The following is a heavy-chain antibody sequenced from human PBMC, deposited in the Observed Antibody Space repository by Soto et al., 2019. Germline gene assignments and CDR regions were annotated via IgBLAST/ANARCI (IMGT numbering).Heavy chain of an antibody. CDR1: GYTFTSYA. CDR3: ARRLTFGGVIVNYYFDY. J-gene: IGHJ4*02. Sequence: GASVKVSCKASGYTFTSYAMHWVRQAPGQRLEWMGWINAGNGNTKYSQKFQGRVTITRDTSASTAYMELSSLRSEDTAVYYCARRLTFGGVIVNYYFDYWGQGTLVTVSS. V-gene: IGHV1-3*01. D-gene: IGHD3-16*02. CDR2: INAGNGNT.